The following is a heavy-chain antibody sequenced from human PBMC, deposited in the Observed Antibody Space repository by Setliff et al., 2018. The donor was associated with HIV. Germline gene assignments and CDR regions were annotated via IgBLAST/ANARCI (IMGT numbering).Heavy chain of an antibody. J-gene: IGHJ4*02. CDR1: GDSLTSGAYY. D-gene: IGHD2-2*01. CDR3: ARGFDYAQRPPLYYFDY. Sequence: PSETLSLTCTVSGDSLTSGAYYWNWVRQHPGKGLEWIGYIFYSGNSYYNPSLKSRVTISLDTSKNQFSLKLSSVTAADTAVYYCARGFDYAQRPPLYYFDYWGQGTLVTVSS. CDR2: IFYSGNS. V-gene: IGHV4-31*03.